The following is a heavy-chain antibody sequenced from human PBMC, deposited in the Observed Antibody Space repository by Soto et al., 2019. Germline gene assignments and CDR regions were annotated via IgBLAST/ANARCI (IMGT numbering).Heavy chain of an antibody. CDR2: ISGSGAST. J-gene: IGHJ6*03. CDR1: GFTFSSYA. V-gene: IGHV3-23*01. CDR3: AKGRYCSGGSCYGPYYYYYMDV. D-gene: IGHD2-15*01. Sequence: PGGSLRLSCAASGFTFSSYAMSWVRQAPGKGLEWVSAISGSGASTYYADSVKGRFTISRDNSKNTLYLQMNSLRAEDTAVYYCAKGRYCSGGSCYGPYYYYYMDVWGKGTTVTVSS.